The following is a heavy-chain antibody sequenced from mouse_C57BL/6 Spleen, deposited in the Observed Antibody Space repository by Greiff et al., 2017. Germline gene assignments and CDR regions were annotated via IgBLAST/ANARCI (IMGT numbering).Heavy chain of an antibody. J-gene: IGHJ3*01. V-gene: IGHV3-6*01. CDR3: APNWDGLFAY. Sequence: EVQLQESGPGLVKPSQSLSLTCSVTGYSITSGYYWNWIRQFPGNKLEWMGYISYDGSNNYNPSLKNRISITRDTSKNQFFLKLNSVTTEDTATYYCAPNWDGLFAYWGQGTLVTVSA. CDR1: GYSITSGYY. D-gene: IGHD4-1*01. CDR2: ISYDGSN.